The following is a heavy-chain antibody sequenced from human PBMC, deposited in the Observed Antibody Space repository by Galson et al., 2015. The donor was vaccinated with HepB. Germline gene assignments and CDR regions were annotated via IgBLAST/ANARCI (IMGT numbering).Heavy chain of an antibody. J-gene: IGHJ5*02. CDR2: IWYDGSEQ. CDR1: GFTFRNHG. D-gene: IGHD5-18*01. V-gene: IGHV3-33*01. Sequence: SLRLSCAASGFTFRNHGMHWVRQAPGKGLGWLAVIWYDGSEQYYADSVKGRFTISRDNSKNTLYLQMNSLRAEDTALYYCARDIGWPKGYFDPWGQGTQVTVSS. CDR3: ARDIGWPKGYFDP.